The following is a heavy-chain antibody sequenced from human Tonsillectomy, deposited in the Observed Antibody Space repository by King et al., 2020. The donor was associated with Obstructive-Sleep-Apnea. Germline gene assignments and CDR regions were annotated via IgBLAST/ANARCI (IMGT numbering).Heavy chain of an antibody. V-gene: IGHV4-34*01. CDR3: ARAPRDTMIVVVIGYYFDY. CDR1: GGSFSGYY. Sequence: QVQLQQWGAGLLKPSETLSLTCAVYGGSFSGYYWSWIRQPPGKGLEWIGEINHSGSTNYNPSLKSRVTISVDTSKNQFSLKLSPVTAADTAVYYCARAPRDTMIVVVIGYYFDYWGQGTLVTVSS. J-gene: IGHJ4*02. D-gene: IGHD3-22*01. CDR2: INHSGST.